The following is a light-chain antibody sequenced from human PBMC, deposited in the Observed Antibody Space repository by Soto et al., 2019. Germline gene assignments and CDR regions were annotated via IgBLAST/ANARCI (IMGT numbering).Light chain of an antibody. CDR1: QSVSSSS. CDR2: GTS. J-gene: IGKJ4*01. CDR3: QQFSSYPLT. V-gene: IGKV3-20*01. Sequence: EIVFTQSPGTLSLSPGERATLSCRASQSVSSSSLAWYQQRPGQAPRLLIYGTSSRATGIPDRFSGGGSGTDFILTISRLEPEDFAVYYCQQFSSYPLTFGGGTKVDI.